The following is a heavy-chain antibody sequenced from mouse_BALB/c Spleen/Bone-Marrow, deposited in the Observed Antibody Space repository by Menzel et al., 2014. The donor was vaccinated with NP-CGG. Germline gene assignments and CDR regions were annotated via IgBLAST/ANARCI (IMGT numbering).Heavy chain of an antibody. CDR2: IYWDDDP. CDR1: GFSLSTSGMG. J-gene: IGHJ2*01. CDR3: ARRESPYDHDVSFDY. D-gene: IGHD2-4*01. V-gene: IGHV8-12*01. Sequence: QVTLKESGPGILQPSQTLSLTCSFSGFSLSTSGMGVSWIRQPSGKGLEWLAHIYWDDDPRYNPSLKSRLTISKDTSSNQVFLKITSVDTADTATYYCARRESPYDHDVSFDYWGQGTTLTVSS.